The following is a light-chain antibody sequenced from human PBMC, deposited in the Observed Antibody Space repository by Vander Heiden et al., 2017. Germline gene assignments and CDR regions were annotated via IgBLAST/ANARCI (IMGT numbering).Light chain of an antibody. J-gene: IGLJ2*01. CDR3: NSRDSSGNHVV. CDR1: SLRSYY. CDR2: GKN. Sequence: SSELTQDPAVSVALGQTVRNPCQGYSLRSYYASEYQQKPGQAPVLVIYGKNNRPSGIPDRFSGSSSGNTASLTITGAQAEDEADYYCNSRDSSGNHVVFGGGTKLTVL. V-gene: IGLV3-19*01.